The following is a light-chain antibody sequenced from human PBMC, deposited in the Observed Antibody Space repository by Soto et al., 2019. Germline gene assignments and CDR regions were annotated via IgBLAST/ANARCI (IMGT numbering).Light chain of an antibody. J-gene: IGKJ2*01. CDR3: EQYGSSPT. CDR1: QSPGDSY. Sequence: EMVLTQSPGTLSLSPGERATLSCRASQSPGDSYLAWYQQKPGQAPRLLLYATSRSATGIPDRFSGSGSETDFTLTISSLEPEEFAVYYCEQYGSSPTFGQGTKLEIK. CDR2: ATS. V-gene: IGKV3-20*01.